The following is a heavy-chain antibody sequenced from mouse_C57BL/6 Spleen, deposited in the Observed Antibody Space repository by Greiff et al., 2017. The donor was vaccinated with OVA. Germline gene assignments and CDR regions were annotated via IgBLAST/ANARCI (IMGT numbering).Heavy chain of an antibody. D-gene: IGHD3-2*02. Sequence: QVQLQQPGAELVKPGASVKLSCKASGYTFTSYWMQWVKQRPGQGLEWIGEIDPSDSYTNYNQKFKGKATLTVDTSSSTAYMQLSSLTSEDSAVYYCARIDSSGFDDWGQGTTLTVSS. CDR1: GYTFTSYW. CDR2: IDPSDSYT. J-gene: IGHJ2*01. CDR3: ARIDSSGFDD. V-gene: IGHV1-50*01.